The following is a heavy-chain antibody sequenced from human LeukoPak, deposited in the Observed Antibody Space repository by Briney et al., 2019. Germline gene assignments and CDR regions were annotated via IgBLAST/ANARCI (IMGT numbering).Heavy chain of an antibody. CDR3: ARDQNAVPYYFDY. Sequence: GGSLRLSCAASGFTFSTYTMHWVRQAPGKGLEWVAVVSYDGSNKYYADSVKGRFTISRDNSKNTLYLQMNSLRAEDTAVYYCARDQNAVPYYFDYWGQGTLVTVSS. D-gene: IGHD6-19*01. CDR1: GFTFSTYT. CDR2: VSYDGSNK. V-gene: IGHV3-30-3*01. J-gene: IGHJ4*02.